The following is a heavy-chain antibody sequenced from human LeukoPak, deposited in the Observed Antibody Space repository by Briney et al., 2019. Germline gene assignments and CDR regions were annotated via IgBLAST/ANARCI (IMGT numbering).Heavy chain of an antibody. CDR3: ARGPLRTISEAFDI. CDR1: GFTFNKYA. D-gene: IGHD5-24*01. V-gene: IGHV4-39*07. CDR2: IYYSGST. Sequence: PGGSLRLSCAASGFTFNKYAMSWVRQPPGKGLEWIGSIYYSGSTYYNPSLKSRVTISVDTSKNQFSLKLSSVTAADTAVYYCARGPLRTISEAFDIWGQGTMVTVSS. J-gene: IGHJ3*02.